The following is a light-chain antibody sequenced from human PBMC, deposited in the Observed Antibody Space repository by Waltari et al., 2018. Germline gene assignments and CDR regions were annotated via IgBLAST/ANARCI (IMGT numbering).Light chain of an antibody. CDR2: DAS. J-gene: IGKJ2*01. Sequence: AIQMTQSPPSLPASVGDPVTITCRASQGMRSDLDWYQQKPGKDPKLLINDASSLQSGVPARFSGSGSGTDFTLTSSSLQPEDVATYYCLQDYTYPYTFGQGTKLEIK. CDR3: LQDYTYPYT. V-gene: IGKV1-6*01. CDR1: QGMRSD.